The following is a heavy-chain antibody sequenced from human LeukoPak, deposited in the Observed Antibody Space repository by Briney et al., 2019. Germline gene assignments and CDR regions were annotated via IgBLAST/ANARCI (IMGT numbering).Heavy chain of an antibody. Sequence: GESLKISCEGSGYSFTSYWIGWVRQMPGKGLEWMGIIYPGDSDTRYSPSFQGQVTISADKSISTAYLQWSSLKASDTAMYYCARKSGNYYDSSGYYFYWGQGTLVTVSS. D-gene: IGHD3-22*01. CDR3: ARKSGNYYDSSGYYFY. V-gene: IGHV5-51*01. CDR2: IYPGDSDT. CDR1: GYSFTSYW. J-gene: IGHJ4*02.